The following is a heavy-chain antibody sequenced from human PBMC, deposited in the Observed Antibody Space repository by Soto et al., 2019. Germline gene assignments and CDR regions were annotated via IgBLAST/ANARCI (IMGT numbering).Heavy chain of an antibody. CDR3: ASRLMVVVPGAGNGYVDY. D-gene: IGHD2-2*01. J-gene: IGHJ4*02. CDR2: INHSGSA. Sequence: QVQLQQWGAGLLKPSETLSLTCAVYGGSFNAYYWSWIRQPPGKGLEWIGEINHSGSASYNPSLKGRVTISVDTSKNHFSLKNSSGTAADTAVYYCASRLMVVVPGAGNGYVDYCGQGTLVTVSS. CDR1: GGSFNAYY. V-gene: IGHV4-34*01.